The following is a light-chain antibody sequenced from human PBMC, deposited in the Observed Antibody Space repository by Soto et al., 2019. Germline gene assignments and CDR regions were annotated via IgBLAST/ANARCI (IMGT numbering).Light chain of an antibody. CDR3: QQGYGTPFT. V-gene: IGKV1-39*01. CDR1: QTINSY. Sequence: DIQMTHSPSSLSASVGDRVSITCRASQTINSYLNWFQQKPGEVPKLLIYTASNLQDGVPSRFSGSRSGTDFTLTISSLQPEDFATYYCQQGYGTPFTFGQGTRLEIK. J-gene: IGKJ5*01. CDR2: TAS.